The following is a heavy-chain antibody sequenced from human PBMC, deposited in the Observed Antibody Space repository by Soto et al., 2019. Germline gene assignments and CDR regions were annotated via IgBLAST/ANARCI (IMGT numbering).Heavy chain of an antibody. CDR2: IFYTGTT. CDR1: GDSIGTYY. D-gene: IGHD5-12*01. CDR3: AREGNLGRWLQPLDF. V-gene: IGHV4-59*01. Sequence: SETLSLTCTVSGDSIGTYYWSWLRRTPEKGLEWIGHIFYTGTTKYNPSLSSRVSMSVDTSKNQFSLRLISVTAADTAKYFCAREGNLGRWLQPLDFWGQGTLVTVS. J-gene: IGHJ4*02.